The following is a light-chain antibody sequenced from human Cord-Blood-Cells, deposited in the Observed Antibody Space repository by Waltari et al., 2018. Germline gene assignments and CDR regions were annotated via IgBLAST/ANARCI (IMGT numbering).Light chain of an antibody. J-gene: IGKJ2*01. Sequence: DIKMTQSPSSLSASVGDRVTITCRASQSISSYLNWYQQKPGKAPKLLIYAASSLQSGVPSRFCGSGSGTDFTLTISSLQPEDFATYYCQQSYSTPYTFGQGTKLEIK. V-gene: IGKV1-39*01. CDR2: AAS. CDR1: QSISSY. CDR3: QQSYSTPYT.